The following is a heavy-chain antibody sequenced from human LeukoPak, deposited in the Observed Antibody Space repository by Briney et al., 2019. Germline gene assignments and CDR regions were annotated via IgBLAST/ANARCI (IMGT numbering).Heavy chain of an antibody. V-gene: IGHV3-11*01. J-gene: IGHJ5*02. CDR1: GFSFSDYY. CDR2: ISSSGSTI. D-gene: IGHD3-22*01. CDR3: ARGRGWLSFVDP. Sequence: GGSLILSCAASGFSFSDYYMSWIRQAPGKGLEGVSYISSSGSTIYYADSVKGRFTISRDNAKNSLYLQMNSLRAEDTAVYYCARGRGWLSFVDPWGQGTLVTVSS.